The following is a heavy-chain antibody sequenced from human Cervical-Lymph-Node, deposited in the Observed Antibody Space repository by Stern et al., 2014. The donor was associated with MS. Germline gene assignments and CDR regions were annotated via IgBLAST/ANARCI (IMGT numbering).Heavy chain of an antibody. D-gene: IGHD6-19*01. J-gene: IGHJ6*02. V-gene: IGHV1-2*06. CDR3: ARRHGIAVAGTGMDV. Sequence: VQLVQSGAEVKKPGASVKVSCKASGYTFTGYYMHWVRQAPGQGLELMGRINPNSGGTNYAQKFQGRVTMTRDTSISTAYMELSRLRSDDTAVYYCARRHGIAVAGTGMDVWGQGTTVTVSS. CDR2: INPNSGGT. CDR1: GYTFTGYY.